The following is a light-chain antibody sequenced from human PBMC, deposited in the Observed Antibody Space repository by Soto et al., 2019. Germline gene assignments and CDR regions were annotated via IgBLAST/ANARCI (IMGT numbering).Light chain of an antibody. CDR1: QNIRSS. CDR2: GAS. V-gene: IGKV3-20*01. CDR3: QQYGSSPPRT. Sequence: EVVMTQSPASLSASPGERVTLSCRASQNIRSSLAWYQQRPGQAPRLLIYGASTRATDVPDRFSGSGSGADFTLTISRLEPEDFAVYYCQQYGSSPPRTFGQGTKVDIK. J-gene: IGKJ1*01.